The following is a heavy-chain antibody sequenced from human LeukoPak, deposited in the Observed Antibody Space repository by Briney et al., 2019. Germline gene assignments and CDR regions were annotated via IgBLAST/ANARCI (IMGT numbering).Heavy chain of an antibody. J-gene: IGHJ5*02. CDR1: GFAFSIYS. D-gene: IGHD1-26*01. CDR3: AREGRVVRGSYDDWFDP. V-gene: IGHV3-48*01. Sequence: PGGSLRLSCAASGFAFSIYSMNWVRQAPGKGPEWVSYISGSSSAIYYADSVKGQFIISRDNAKNSLYLQMTSLRAEDTAVYYCAREGRVVRGSYDDWFDPWGQGTLVTVSS. CDR2: ISGSSSAI.